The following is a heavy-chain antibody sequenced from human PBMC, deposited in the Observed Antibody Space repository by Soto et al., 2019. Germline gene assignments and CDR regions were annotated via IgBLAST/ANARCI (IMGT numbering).Heavy chain of an antibody. Sequence: SETLSLTCAVSGGSISSAGYSWSWIRQPPGGGLEWLGYIYHSGSSYYNPSLKSRGTISVDRSKNQFSLNLRPVTAADTAVYYWAITTGMVGIAMDGWGQGTTVTVSS. CDR3: AITTGMVGIAMDG. D-gene: IGHD5-18*01. V-gene: IGHV4-30-2*01. CDR1: GGSISSAGYS. J-gene: IGHJ6*02. CDR2: IYHSGSS.